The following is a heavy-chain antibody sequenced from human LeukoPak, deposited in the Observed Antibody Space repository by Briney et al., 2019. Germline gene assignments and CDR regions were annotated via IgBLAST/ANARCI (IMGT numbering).Heavy chain of an antibody. CDR1: GGTFSSYA. J-gene: IGHJ4*02. Sequence: ASVKVSCKASGGTFSSYAISWVRQAPGQGLEWMGWINPNSGGTNYAQKFQGRVTMTRDTSISTAYMELSRLRSDDTAVYYCASGGSDDYWGQGTLVTVSS. D-gene: IGHD2-15*01. V-gene: IGHV1-2*02. CDR3: ASGGSDDY. CDR2: INPNSGGT.